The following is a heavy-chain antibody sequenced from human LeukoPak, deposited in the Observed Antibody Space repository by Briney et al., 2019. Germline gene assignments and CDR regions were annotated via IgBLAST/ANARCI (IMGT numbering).Heavy chain of an antibody. CDR3: AKRQGPNSGSYDYFDP. CDR1: GGSISSYY. CDR2: IRSSGYT. J-gene: IGHJ5*02. D-gene: IGHD1-26*01. Sequence: SETLSLTCTVSGGSISSYYWSWIRQPPGQGLEWIANIRSSGYTNYNPSLKSRVTISVDTSKNQFSLKVTSVTAADTAVYYCAKRQGPNSGSYDYFDPWGQGTLVTVSS. V-gene: IGHV4-4*09.